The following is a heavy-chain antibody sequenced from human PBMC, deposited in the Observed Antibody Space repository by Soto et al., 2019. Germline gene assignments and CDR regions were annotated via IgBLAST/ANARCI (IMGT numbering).Heavy chain of an antibody. D-gene: IGHD3-3*01. CDR3: ARDILGGSYDFSH. J-gene: IGHJ1*01. Sequence: EVQLLESGGGLVQPGGSLRLSCAASGFAFSSYAMSWVRQAPGKGLEWVSSISGSTSGTYYADAVKGRFTISRDNSNNTLYLQMNSLRAEDTAVYHCARDILGGSYDFSHGGQGALVTVSS. V-gene: IGHV3-23*01. CDR2: ISGSTSGT. CDR1: GFAFSSYA.